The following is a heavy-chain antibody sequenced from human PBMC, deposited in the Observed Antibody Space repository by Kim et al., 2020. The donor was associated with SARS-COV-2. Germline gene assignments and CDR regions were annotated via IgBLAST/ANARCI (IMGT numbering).Heavy chain of an antibody. D-gene: IGHD2-15*01. CDR3: ASQGL. Sequence: YYSGSTSYNPSLKSRVTISVDTSKNQFSLKLSSVTAADTAVYYCASQGLWGQGTLVTVSS. CDR2: YYSGST. V-gene: IGHV4-39*01. J-gene: IGHJ4*02.